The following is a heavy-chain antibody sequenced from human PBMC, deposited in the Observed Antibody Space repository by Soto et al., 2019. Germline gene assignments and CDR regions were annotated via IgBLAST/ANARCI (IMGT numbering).Heavy chain of an antibody. J-gene: IGHJ4*02. CDR2: VWYDGSNK. V-gene: IGHV3-33*01. CDR1: GFTFSSYG. Sequence: LRLSCAASGFTFSSYGMHWVRQAPGKGLEWVAVVWYDGSNKYYADSVKGRFTISRDNSENTLYLQMNSLRAEDTAVYYCARGMPYDTSGYYPTPFDFWGQGTLVTVSS. D-gene: IGHD3-22*01. CDR3: ARGMPYDTSGYYPTPFDF.